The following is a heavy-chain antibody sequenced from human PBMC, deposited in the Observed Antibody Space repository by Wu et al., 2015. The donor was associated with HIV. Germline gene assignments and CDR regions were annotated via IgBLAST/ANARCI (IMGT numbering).Heavy chain of an antibody. CDR3: GRGKRSLLTMIRGDVIDV. CDR2: INPSGGST. Sequence: VQLVQSGAEVKKPGASVKVSCKASGYTFTSYYMHWVRQAPGQGLEWMGIINPSGGSTSYAQKFQGRVTMIRDTSTSTVYMELSSLRSDDTAVYFCGRGKRSLLTMIRGDVIDVWGQGTMVAVSS. V-gene: IGHV1-46*01. J-gene: IGHJ3*01. D-gene: IGHD3-10*01. CDR1: GYTFTSYY.